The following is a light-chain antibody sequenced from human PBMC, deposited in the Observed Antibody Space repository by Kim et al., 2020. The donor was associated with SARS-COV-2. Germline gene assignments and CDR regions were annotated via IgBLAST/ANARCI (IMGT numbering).Light chain of an antibody. CDR3: QQYNSWPWT. J-gene: IGKJ1*01. Sequence: EIVMTQSPATLSVSPGKRATLSCRASESVSNNLAWYQQKPGQAPRLLMFGASTRATGIPARFSASGSGTEFTLTISSLQSEDSSVYYCQQYNSWPWTFGQGTKVDIK. V-gene: IGKV3D-15*01. CDR1: ESVSNN. CDR2: GAS.